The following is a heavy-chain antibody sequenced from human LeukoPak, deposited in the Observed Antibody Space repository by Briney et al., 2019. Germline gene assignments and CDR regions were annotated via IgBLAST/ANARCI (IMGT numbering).Heavy chain of an antibody. CDR2: IGDNGRST. V-gene: IGHV3-23*01. J-gene: IGHJ4*02. CDR1: QFTFSTYG. CDR3: ARRMYSSSSADYFDY. Sequence: GGSLRLSCAASQFTFSTYGMSWVRQAPGKGLEWVSGIGDNGRSTYYANSVKGRLTISRDNSKNTLYLQMNSLTAEDTAVYYCARRMYSSSSADYFDYWGQGTLVTVSS. D-gene: IGHD6-6*01.